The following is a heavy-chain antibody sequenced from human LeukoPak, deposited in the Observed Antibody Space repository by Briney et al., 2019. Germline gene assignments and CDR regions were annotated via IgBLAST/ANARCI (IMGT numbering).Heavy chain of an antibody. CDR2: ISADGGST. V-gene: IGHV3-43*02. J-gene: IGHJ4*02. Sequence: GGSLRLSCVASGLNFDDPAMHWARQAPGKGLEWVSLISADGGSTFSADSVKGRFSISRDNSKNSLYLQKNSLRSGDTAMYYCAKESGKFDYWGQGTLVAVSS. CDR1: GLNFDDPA. CDR3: AKESGKFDY.